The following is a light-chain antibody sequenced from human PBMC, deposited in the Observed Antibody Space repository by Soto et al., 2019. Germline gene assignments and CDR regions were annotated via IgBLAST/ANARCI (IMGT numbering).Light chain of an antibody. CDR2: GNS. V-gene: IGLV1-40*01. J-gene: IGLJ2*01. CDR1: SSNIGAGYD. Sequence: QSVLTQPPSVSGAPGQRVNISCTGSSSNIGAGYDVHWYQQLPGTAPKLLIYGNSNRPSGVPDRFSGSKSGTSASLAITGLQAEDEADYYCQSYDSSLSGSNVFGGGTKVTVL. CDR3: QSYDSSLSGSNV.